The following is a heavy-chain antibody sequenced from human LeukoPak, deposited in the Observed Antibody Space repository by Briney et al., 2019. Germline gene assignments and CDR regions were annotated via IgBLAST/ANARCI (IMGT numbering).Heavy chain of an antibody. CDR3: ARGGELSGFDP. V-gene: IGHV4-30-2*01. J-gene: IGHJ5*02. CDR2: IYHSGST. CDR1: GGSISSGGYS. Sequence: PSETLSLTCAVSGGSISSGGYSWSWIRQPPGKGLEWIGYIYHSGSTYYNPSLKSRVTISVDTSKNQFSLKLSSVSAADTAVYYCARGGELSGFDPWGQGTLVTVSS. D-gene: IGHD3-16*02.